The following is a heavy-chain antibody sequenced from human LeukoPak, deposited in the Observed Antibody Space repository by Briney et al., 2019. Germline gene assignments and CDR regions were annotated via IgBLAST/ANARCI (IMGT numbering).Heavy chain of an antibody. CDR2: IYTSGST. CDR1: GGSISSGSYY. V-gene: IGHV4-61*02. D-gene: IGHD3-9*01. Sequence: SPTLNLTCTASGGSISSGSYYWSWIRQPAGKGLEWIRRIYTSGSTNYNPSLKSRVTISVDTSKNQFSLKLSSVTAADTAVYYCAREGDYDILTGYYRTFDIWGQGTMVTVPS. J-gene: IGHJ3*02. CDR3: AREGDYDILTGYYRTFDI.